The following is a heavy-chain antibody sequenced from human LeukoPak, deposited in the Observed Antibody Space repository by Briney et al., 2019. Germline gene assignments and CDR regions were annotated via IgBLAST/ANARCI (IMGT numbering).Heavy chain of an antibody. CDR3: ASRLYCSNTRCRNFPFAY. J-gene: IGHJ4*02. Sequence: SVKVSCKASGGTFSSYAINWVRQAPGQGLEWMGGIIPIFGTANYAQKFQDRVTITADESTSTAYMELSSLRSEDTAIYYCASRLYCSNTRCRNFPFAYWGQGTLVTVSS. CDR2: IIPIFGTA. CDR1: GGTFSSYA. V-gene: IGHV1-69*01. D-gene: IGHD2-2*01.